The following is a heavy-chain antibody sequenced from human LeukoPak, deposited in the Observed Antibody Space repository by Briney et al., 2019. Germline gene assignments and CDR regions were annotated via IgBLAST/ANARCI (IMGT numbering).Heavy chain of an antibody. Sequence: ASVKVSCKVSGYTLTELSMHWVRQAPGKGLEWMGGFDPEDGETIYAQKFQGRVTMTEDTSTDTAYMELSSLRSEDTAVYYCATVDAVGARSWFDPWGQGTLVTVSS. CDR2: FDPEDGET. J-gene: IGHJ5*02. V-gene: IGHV1-24*01. CDR1: GYTLTELS. D-gene: IGHD1-26*01. CDR3: ATVDAVGARSWFDP.